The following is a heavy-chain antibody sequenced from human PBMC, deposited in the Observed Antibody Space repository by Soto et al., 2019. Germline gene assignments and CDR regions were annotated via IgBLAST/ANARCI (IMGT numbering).Heavy chain of an antibody. CDR2: IYPGDSDT. Sequence: GESLKISCHGSGYSFSNYWIAWGRQMPGKGLEWMGMIYPGDSDTRYSPSFQGQVTISADKSISTAYLQWGSLKASDTAMYYCARRGTTVTHNWFDPWGQGTLVTVSS. J-gene: IGHJ5*02. CDR3: ARRGTTVTHNWFDP. V-gene: IGHV5-51*01. CDR1: GYSFSNYW. D-gene: IGHD4-17*01.